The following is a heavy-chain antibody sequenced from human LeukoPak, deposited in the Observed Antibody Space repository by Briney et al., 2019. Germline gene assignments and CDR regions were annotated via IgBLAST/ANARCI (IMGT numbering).Heavy chain of an antibody. CDR1: GGTFSSYA. CDR3: ARDICSSTSCYIKYGMDV. Sequence: EASVKVSCKASGGTFSSYAISWVRQAPGHGLEWMGRIIPILAIANYAQKFQGRVTITADKSTSTAYMELSSLRSEDTAVYYCARDICSSTSCYIKYGMDVWGQGTTVTVSS. D-gene: IGHD2-2*02. CDR2: IIPILAIA. J-gene: IGHJ6*02. V-gene: IGHV1-69*04.